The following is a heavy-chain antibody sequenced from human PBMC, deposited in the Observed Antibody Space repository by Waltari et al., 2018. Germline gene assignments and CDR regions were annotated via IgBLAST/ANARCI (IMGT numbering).Heavy chain of an antibody. J-gene: IGHJ6*02. CDR1: GSPIRSGYY. D-gene: IGHD3-10*01. V-gene: IGHV4-38-2*01. CDR2: TYHNGNT. CDR3: ARQSSYGSGSGLDV. Sequence: QVQLQESGPGLVKPSDTLSLTCAVSGSPIRSGYYWGWIRQTPGKGLEWIGSTYHNGNTYYNPSLKSRVTISVDTSKNQCSLRLSSVTAADTAVYYCARQSSYGSGSGLDVWGQGTTVTVSS.